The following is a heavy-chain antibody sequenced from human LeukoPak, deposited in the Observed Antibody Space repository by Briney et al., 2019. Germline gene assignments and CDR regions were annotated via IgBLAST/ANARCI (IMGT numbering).Heavy chain of an antibody. J-gene: IGHJ3*02. CDR1: GGSISSSNW. V-gene: IGHV4-4*02. CDR2: IYHSGST. D-gene: IGHD3-22*01. CDR3: ARERVRGYYDSSGYYPDDAFDI. Sequence: PSETLSLTCAVSGGSISSSNWWSWVRQPPGKGLEWIGEIYHSGSTNYNPSLKSRVTISVDKSKNQFSLKLSSVTAADTAVYYCARERVRGYYDSSGYYPDDAFDIWGQGTMVTVSS.